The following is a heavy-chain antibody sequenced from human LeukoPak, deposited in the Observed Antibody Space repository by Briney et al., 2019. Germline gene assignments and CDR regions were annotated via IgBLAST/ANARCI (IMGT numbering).Heavy chain of an antibody. Sequence: PSETLSLTCTVSGGSISSYSWSWVRQPPGKGLEWIGYIYYTGSTNYNPSLKSRVTISVNTSKNQFSLKLSSVTAADTAVFYCARGSYCYFDSWGQGILVTVSS. CDR3: ARGSYCYFDS. CDR2: IYYTGST. J-gene: IGHJ4*02. CDR1: GGSISSYS. V-gene: IGHV4-59*01. D-gene: IGHD2-15*01.